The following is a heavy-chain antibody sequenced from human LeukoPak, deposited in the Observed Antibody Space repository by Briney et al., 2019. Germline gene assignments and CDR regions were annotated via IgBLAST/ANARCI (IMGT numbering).Heavy chain of an antibody. D-gene: IGHD4-17*01. CDR2: INPNSGGT. Sequence: ASVKVSCKASGYTFTGYYMHWVRQAPGQGLEWMGWINPNSGGTNYAQKFQGRVTMTRDTSISTAYMELSRLRSDDTAVYYCARDIGTVTSFDYWGQGTLVTVSS. CDR3: ARDIGTVTSFDY. CDR1: GYTFTGYY. J-gene: IGHJ4*02. V-gene: IGHV1-2*02.